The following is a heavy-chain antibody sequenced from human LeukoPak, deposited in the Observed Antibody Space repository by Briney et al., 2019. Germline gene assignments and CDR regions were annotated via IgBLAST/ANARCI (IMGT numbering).Heavy chain of an antibody. CDR1: GFTFSSYG. CDR2: IYSGGST. V-gene: IGHV3-53*01. J-gene: IGHJ5*02. Sequence: PGGTLRLSCAASGFTFSSYGMSWVRQAPGKGLEWVSVIYSGGSTYYADSVKGRFTISRDNSKNTLYLQMNSLRAEDTAVYYCARDPAGAAAGRGAWGQGTLVTVSS. CDR3: ARDPAGAAAGRGA. D-gene: IGHD6-13*01.